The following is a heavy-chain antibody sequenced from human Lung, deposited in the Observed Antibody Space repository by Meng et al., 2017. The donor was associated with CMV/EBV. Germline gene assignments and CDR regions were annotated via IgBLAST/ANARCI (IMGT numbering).Heavy chain of an antibody. CDR2: ISGSGGST. CDR3: AKGIKKGSGSYYPYGMDV. V-gene: IGHV3-23*01. Sequence: GESXKISXAASGFTFSSYAMSWVRQAPGKGLEWVSAISGSGGSTYYADSAKGRFTISRDNSKNTLYLQMNSLRAEDTAVYYCAKGIKKGSGSYYPYGMDVWGQGTXVTVSS. D-gene: IGHD3-10*01. J-gene: IGHJ6*02. CDR1: GFTFSSYA.